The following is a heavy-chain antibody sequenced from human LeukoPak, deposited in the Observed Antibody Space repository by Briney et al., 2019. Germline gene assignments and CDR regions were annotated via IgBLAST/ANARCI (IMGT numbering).Heavy chain of an antibody. J-gene: IGHJ4*02. CDR2: ISSSSSYI. CDR1: GLTFSSYS. V-gene: IGHV3-21*01. Sequence: GGSLRLSCAASGLTFSSYSMNWVRQAPGKGLEWVSSISSSSSYIYYADSVKGRFTISRDNAKNSLYLQMNSLRAEDTAVYYCATRYYYGSGSYPFDYWGQGTLVTVSS. D-gene: IGHD3-10*01. CDR3: ATRYYYGSGSYPFDY.